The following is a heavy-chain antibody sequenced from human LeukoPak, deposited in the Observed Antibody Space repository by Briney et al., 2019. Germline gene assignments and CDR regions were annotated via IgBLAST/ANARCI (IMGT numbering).Heavy chain of an antibody. V-gene: IGHV3-43*02. D-gene: IGHD2-21*02. J-gene: IGHJ4*02. CDR2: ITANGDST. Sequence: GGSLRLSCAASGFSFAYYAMHWVRQAPGKGLEWVSFITANGDSTYYADSVKGRFTISRDNSKNFLSLQMNSLRTEDTALYYCAKDIEAGTAGFSFDYWGQGTLVAVSS. CDR1: GFSFAYYA. CDR3: AKDIEAGTAGFSFDY.